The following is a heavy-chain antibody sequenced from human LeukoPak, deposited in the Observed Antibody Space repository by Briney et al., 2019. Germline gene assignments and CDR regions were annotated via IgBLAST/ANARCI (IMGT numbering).Heavy chain of an antibody. CDR3: ARDSSAATPDAFDI. CDR2: IYYSGST. J-gene: IGHJ3*02. CDR1: GGSISSYY. V-gene: IGHV4-59*01. Sequence: SETLSLTCTVSGGSISSYYWSWIRQPPGKGLEWIGYIYYSGSTNYNPSLKSRVTISVDTSKNQFSLKLSSVTAADTAVYYCARDSSAATPDAFDIWGQGTMVTVSS. D-gene: IGHD2-15*01.